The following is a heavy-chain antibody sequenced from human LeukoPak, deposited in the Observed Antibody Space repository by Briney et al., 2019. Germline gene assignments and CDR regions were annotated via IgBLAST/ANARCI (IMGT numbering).Heavy chain of an antibody. CDR1: GYSISSSNW. V-gene: IGHV4-28*03. Sequence: SETLSLTCAVSGYSISSSNWWGWIRQPPGKGLEWIGYIYYSGSIYYNPSLKSRVTMSVDTSKNQFSLKLSSVTAVDTAVYYCARDRHSSGWSETKGGNNYYMDVWGKGTTVTISS. CDR2: IYYSGSI. CDR3: ARDRHSSGWSETKGGNNYYMDV. D-gene: IGHD6-19*01. J-gene: IGHJ6*03.